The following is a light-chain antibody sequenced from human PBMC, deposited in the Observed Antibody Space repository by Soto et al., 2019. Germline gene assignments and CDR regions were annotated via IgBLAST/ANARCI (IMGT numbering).Light chain of an antibody. V-gene: IGKV3-15*01. Sequence: EIVRTQSPATLSVSPGERATLSCRASQSVSSNLAWYQQKPGQSPRLLIYGPATRATGIPGRFRGSGSGTEFTLTITSLQSEDFAVYYCQQYYKWPQWTIGQGTKVDI. CDR3: QQYYKWPQWT. J-gene: IGKJ1*01. CDR2: GPA. CDR1: QSVSSN.